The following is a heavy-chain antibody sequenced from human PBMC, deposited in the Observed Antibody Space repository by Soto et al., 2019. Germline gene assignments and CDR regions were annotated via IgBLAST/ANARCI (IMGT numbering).Heavy chain of an antibody. Sequence: EVQLVESGGGLVKPGGSLGRSCAASGFTFSSYSMNWVRQPPGKGLEWVSSISSTSTYIYYPESVKDRFTISRKNVKNSLYLQVNSLRAEDTAVYFCAREKYKAAEEYWGKGTLVTVSS. CDR2: ISSTSTYI. V-gene: IGHV3-21*01. CDR3: AREKYKAAEEY. J-gene: IGHJ4*02. CDR1: GFTFSSYS. D-gene: IGHD6-13*01.